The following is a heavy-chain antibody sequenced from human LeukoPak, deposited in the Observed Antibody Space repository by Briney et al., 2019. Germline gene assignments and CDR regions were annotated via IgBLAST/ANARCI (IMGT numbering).Heavy chain of an antibody. CDR3: ARLVYDSRSYYFDY. J-gene: IGHJ4*02. Sequence: SETLSLTCTVSGGSISTYYWSWIRQPPGKGLEWIGYIRDSGSANYNPSLRSRVTISIDTSKNQFSLKLSSVTAADTAVYHCARLVYDSRSYYFDYWGQGTLVTVSS. CDR2: IRDSGSA. D-gene: IGHD3-22*01. CDR1: GGSISTYY. V-gene: IGHV4-59*08.